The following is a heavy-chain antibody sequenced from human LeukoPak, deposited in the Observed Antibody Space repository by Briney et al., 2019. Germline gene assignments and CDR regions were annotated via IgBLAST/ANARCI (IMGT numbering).Heavy chain of an antibody. CDR2: IYYSGST. CDR1: GGSISSGGYS. Sequence: SETLSLTCAVSGGSISSGGYSWSWIRQPPGKGLEWIGSIYYSGSTYYNPSLKSRVTISVDKSKNQFSLKLSSVTAADTAVYYCARDNYDFWSGYLDYYYYGMDVWGQGTTVTVSS. CDR3: ARDNYDFWSGYLDYYYYGMDV. J-gene: IGHJ6*02. D-gene: IGHD3-3*01. V-gene: IGHV4-39*07.